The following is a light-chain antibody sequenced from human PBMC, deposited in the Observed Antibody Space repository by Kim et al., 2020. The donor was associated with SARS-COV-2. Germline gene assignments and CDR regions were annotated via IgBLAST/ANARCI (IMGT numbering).Light chain of an antibody. V-gene: IGKV3-15*01. Sequence: EIVMTQSPAALSVSPGERATLSCRASQSVSTNLAWYQQKPGQAPRLLIYGASTRVTGIPATFSGSGSGTEFTLTISSLQSEDFAIYYCQQYTYWPPTFGQGTRLEIK. J-gene: IGKJ5*01. CDR3: QQYTYWPPT. CDR2: GAS. CDR1: QSVSTN.